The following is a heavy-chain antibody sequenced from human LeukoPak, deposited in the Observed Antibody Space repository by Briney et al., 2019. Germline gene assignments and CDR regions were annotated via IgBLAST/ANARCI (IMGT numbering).Heavy chain of an antibody. CDR1: RFTLSSYW. J-gene: IGHJ4*02. CDR2: IKQDGSEK. V-gene: IGHV3-7*01. Sequence: GGSLTLSCAGSRFTLSSYWMTWVRQAPGKGREWVANIKQDGSEKSYVDSVKGRFTISRDNAKNSLYLQMSSLRAEDTAVYYCARGSTRDSSGWYGLDDWGQGTLVTVSS. CDR3: ARGSTRDSSGWYGLDD. D-gene: IGHD6-19*01.